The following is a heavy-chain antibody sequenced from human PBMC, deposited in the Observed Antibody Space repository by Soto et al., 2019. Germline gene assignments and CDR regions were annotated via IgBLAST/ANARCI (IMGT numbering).Heavy chain of an antibody. D-gene: IGHD2-21*02. Sequence: QVQLVQSGAEVKKPGASVKVSCKASGYTFTNFGINWVRQAPGQGLEWMGWISAYNGNTNYAQNFQGRVTMTKDTTTSTDYMERRSLRSDDTAVYYGARGGTAIDYWGQGTLVTVSS. V-gene: IGHV1-18*01. CDR3: ARGGTAIDY. J-gene: IGHJ4*02. CDR1: GYTFTNFG. CDR2: ISAYNGNT.